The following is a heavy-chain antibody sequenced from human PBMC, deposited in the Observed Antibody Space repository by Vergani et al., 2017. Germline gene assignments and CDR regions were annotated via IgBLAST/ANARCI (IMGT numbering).Heavy chain of an antibody. Sequence: VQLVESGGGVVQPGRSLRLSCAASGFTFNSYAIHWVRQAPGKGLEWVAVISYDGSNKYYADSVKGRFTISRDNSKNTLYLQMNSLRAEDTAVYYCAKDSGGVGAYYDFWSGIVDYWGRGTLVTVSS. CDR3: AKDSGGVGAYYDFWSGIVDY. J-gene: IGHJ4*02. CDR1: GFTFNSYA. V-gene: IGHV3-30*04. CDR2: ISYDGSNK. D-gene: IGHD3-3*01.